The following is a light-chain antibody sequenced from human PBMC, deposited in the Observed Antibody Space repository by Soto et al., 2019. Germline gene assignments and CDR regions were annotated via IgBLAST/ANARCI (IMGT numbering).Light chain of an antibody. V-gene: IGLV2-14*03. J-gene: IGLJ1*01. CDR1: SSDVGGYNY. CDR3: SSYTSSTNYV. Sequence: QSVLTQPASVSWSPGHSITIACTGTSSDVGGYNYVSWYQQHPGKAPKLIIYDVSNRPSGVSDRFSGSKSGNTASLTISGLQAEEEADYYCSSYTSSTNYVFGTGTKVTAL. CDR2: DVS.